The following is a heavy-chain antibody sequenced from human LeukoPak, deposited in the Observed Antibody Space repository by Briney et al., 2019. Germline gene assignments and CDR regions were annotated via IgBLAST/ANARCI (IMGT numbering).Heavy chain of an antibody. J-gene: IGHJ4*02. CDR1: GFTFSTYE. CDR3: ARNRYYYDPSGPYIDF. Sequence: GGSLRLSCAASGFTFSTYEMNWVRQAPGKGLEWLSYISGSANTIYYAGSVKGRFTISRDNAEKSLYLQLNSLRADDTAVYYCARNRYYYDPSGPYIDFWGQGTLVTVSS. V-gene: IGHV3-48*03. D-gene: IGHD3-22*01. CDR2: ISGSANTI.